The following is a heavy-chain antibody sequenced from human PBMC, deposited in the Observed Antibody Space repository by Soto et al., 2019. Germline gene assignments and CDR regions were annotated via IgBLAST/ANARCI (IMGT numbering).Heavy chain of an antibody. CDR3: AKGSAAARPYYFDY. Sequence: GGSLRLSCAASGFTVSSKYMTWVRQAPGKGLEWVSLIQSGGTTYYADSVKGRFTISRDNSKNTLSLQMNGLRAEDTAVYYCAKGSAAARPYYFDYWGQGALVTVSS. D-gene: IGHD6-13*01. J-gene: IGHJ4*02. V-gene: IGHV3-53*01. CDR2: IQSGGTT. CDR1: GFTVSSKY.